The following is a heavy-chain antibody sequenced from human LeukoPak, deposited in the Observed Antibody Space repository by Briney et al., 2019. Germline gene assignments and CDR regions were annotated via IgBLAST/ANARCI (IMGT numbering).Heavy chain of an antibody. J-gene: IGHJ4*02. CDR2: IYYSGST. V-gene: IGHV4-59*01. Sequence: PSETLSLTCTVSGGSISSYYWSWIRQPPGKGLEWIGYIYYSGSTNYNPSLKSRVTISVDTSKNQFSLKLSSVTAADTAVYYCARGVRSGTLYYFDYWGQGTLVTVSS. CDR1: GGSISSYY. D-gene: IGHD6-13*01. CDR3: ARGVRSGTLYYFDY.